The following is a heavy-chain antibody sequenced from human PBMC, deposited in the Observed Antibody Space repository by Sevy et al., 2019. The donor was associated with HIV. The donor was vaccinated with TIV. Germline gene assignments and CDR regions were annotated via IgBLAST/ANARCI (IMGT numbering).Heavy chain of an antibody. CDR2: TYYRSTWHK. J-gene: IGHJ4*02. CDR1: GDTVSSDSAA. CDR3: ARDHNFVLDY. V-gene: IGHV6-1*01. D-gene: IGHD1-20*01. Sequence: KQSQTLSLTCAISGDTVSSDSAAWNWIRQSPARGLEWLGRTYYRSTWHKEYATSLNSRMAITPDTSKNQFSLQLNSVTPEDTAVYYCARDHNFVLDYWGQGIVVTVSS.